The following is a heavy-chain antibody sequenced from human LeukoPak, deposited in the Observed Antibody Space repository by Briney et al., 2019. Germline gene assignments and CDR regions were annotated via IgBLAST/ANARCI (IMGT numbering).Heavy chain of an antibody. V-gene: IGHV4-39*07. J-gene: IGHJ4*02. Sequence: SETLSLTCTVSSASITSSPYFWGWIRQSPGKGLEWIGEINHSGSTNYNPSLKSRVTISVDTSKNQFSLKLSSVTAADTAVYYCAGEFGSLLAYWGQGTLVTVSS. CDR2: INHSGST. CDR1: SASITSSPYF. D-gene: IGHD3-16*01. CDR3: AGEFGSLLAY.